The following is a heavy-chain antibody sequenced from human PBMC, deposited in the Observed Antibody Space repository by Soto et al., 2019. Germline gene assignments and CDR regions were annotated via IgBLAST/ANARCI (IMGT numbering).Heavy chain of an antibody. J-gene: IGHJ4*02. CDR1: GGAITSSSYY. D-gene: IGHD6-19*01. V-gene: IGHV4-39*01. CDR2: IYYSGST. Sequence: SETLSLTCNVSGGAITSSSYYWGWIRQPPGKGLEWIGNIYYSGSTYYNPSLKSRVTMSVDTSKNQFSLKLSSVTAADTAVYYCARSIAVAGTPEFDDWGQGALVTVSS. CDR3: ARSIAVAGTPEFDD.